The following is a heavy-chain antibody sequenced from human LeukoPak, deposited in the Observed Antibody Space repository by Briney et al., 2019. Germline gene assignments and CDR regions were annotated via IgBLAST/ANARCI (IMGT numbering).Heavy chain of an antibody. Sequence: GGSLRLSCAASGFTLSIYAMSWVRQAPGKGLEWVSAISGSGGSTYYADSVKGRFTISRDNSKNTLYLQMNSLRAEDTAVYYCAKTSGSYYAGWYFDYWGQGTLVTVSS. V-gene: IGHV3-23*01. J-gene: IGHJ4*02. CDR1: GFTLSIYA. CDR3: AKTSGSYYAGWYFDY. CDR2: ISGSGGST. D-gene: IGHD1-26*01.